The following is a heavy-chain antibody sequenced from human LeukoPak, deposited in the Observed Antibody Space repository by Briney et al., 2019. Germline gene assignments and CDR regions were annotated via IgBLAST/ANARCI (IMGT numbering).Heavy chain of an antibody. V-gene: IGHV3-48*01. CDR2: ISSSSNVI. CDR3: ARGDPIYDFWSGGDY. D-gene: IGHD3-3*01. Sequence: HPGESLRLSCAASGSTFNSYAFNWVRQAPGKGLEWVSYISSSSNVIYYTDSVKGRFTISRDNARNLLSLQMNSLRAEDTAVYYCARGDPIYDFWSGGDYWGQGSLVTVSS. CDR1: GSTFNSYA. J-gene: IGHJ4*02.